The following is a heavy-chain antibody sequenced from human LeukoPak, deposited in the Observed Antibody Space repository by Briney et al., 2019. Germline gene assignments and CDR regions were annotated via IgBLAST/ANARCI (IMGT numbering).Heavy chain of an antibody. V-gene: IGHV1-2*02. J-gene: IGHJ4*02. CDR3: ARGTKSSSSDDY. Sequence: ASVKVSCKASGYTFSGYYMHWVRQAPGHGLEWMGWINPNSGGTNYAQKFQGRVTMTRDTSISTAYMELSRLRSDDTAVYYCARGTKSSSSDDYWGQGTLVTVSS. D-gene: IGHD6-6*01. CDR2: INPNSGGT. CDR1: GYTFSGYY.